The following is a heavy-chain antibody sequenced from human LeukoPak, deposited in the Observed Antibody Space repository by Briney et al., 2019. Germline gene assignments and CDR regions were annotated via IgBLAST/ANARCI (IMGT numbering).Heavy chain of an antibody. J-gene: IGHJ4*02. CDR3: ARAPRVASTGSFDY. V-gene: IGHV1-18*01. D-gene: IGHD6-13*01. Sequence: GASVKVSCKASGYSFTIYGVNWVREAPGQGLEWLGWISGYTGNTDYAQKFQGRVTMTTDTSTTTAYMELRSLRSDDTAVYYCARAPRVASTGSFDYWGQRTLVTVSS. CDR1: GYSFTIYG. CDR2: ISGYTGNT.